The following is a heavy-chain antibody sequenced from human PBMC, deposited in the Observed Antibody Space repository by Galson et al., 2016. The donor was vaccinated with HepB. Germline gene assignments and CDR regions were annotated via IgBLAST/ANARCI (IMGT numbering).Heavy chain of an antibody. CDR2: IYYSGST. Sequence: SETLSLTCTVSGDSIGSSTYYWGWIRQPPGKGLEWIGSIYYSGSTYSNPSLKSRVTMSVDPSKNQFSLKLYSVTAADTAVYYCARHEATGYYDTSGFPFDYWGPGTLVPVSS. J-gene: IGHJ4*02. CDR3: ARHEATGYYDTSGFPFDY. CDR1: GDSIGSSTYY. V-gene: IGHV4-39*01. D-gene: IGHD3-22*01.